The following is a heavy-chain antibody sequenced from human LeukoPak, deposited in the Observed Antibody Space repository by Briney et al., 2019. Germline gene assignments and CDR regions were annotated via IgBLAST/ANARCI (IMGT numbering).Heavy chain of an antibody. CDR2: ISSSSSYT. J-gene: IGHJ4*02. D-gene: IGHD6-19*01. Sequence: GGSLRLSCATSGFIFSSYGMHWVRQAPGKGLEWVSYISSSSSYTNYADSVKGRFTISRDNAKNSLYLQMNSLRAEDTAVYYCARGSIAVAATYDYWGQGTLVTVSS. CDR3: ARGSIAVAATYDY. V-gene: IGHV3-21*05. CDR1: GFIFSSYG.